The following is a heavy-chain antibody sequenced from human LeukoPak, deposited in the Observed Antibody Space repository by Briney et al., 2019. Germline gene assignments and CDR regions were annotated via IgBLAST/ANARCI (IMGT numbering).Heavy chain of an antibody. D-gene: IGHD3-3*01. CDR1: GGTFSSYA. CDR2: IIPIFGTA. V-gene: IGHV1-69*06. Sequence: WASVKVSCKASGGTFSSYAISWVRQAPGQGLEWMGGIIPIFGTANYAQKFQGRVTITADKSTSTAYMELSSLRSEDTAVYYCARVRKVHPEYRSDEYYYYYYMDVWGKGTTVTVSS. CDR3: ARVRKVHPEYRSDEYYYYYYMDV. J-gene: IGHJ6*03.